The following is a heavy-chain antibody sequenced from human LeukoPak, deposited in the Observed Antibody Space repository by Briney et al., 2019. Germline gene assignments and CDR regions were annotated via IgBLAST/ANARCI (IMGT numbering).Heavy chain of an antibody. D-gene: IGHD6-19*01. CDR1: GGSFSGYY. CDR3: ARRSGHSSGWYAFDI. Sequence: PSETLSLTCAVYGGSFSGYYWSWIRQPPGKGLEWIGEINHSGSTNYNPSLKSRVTISVDTSKNQFSLKLSSVTAADTAVYYCARRSGHSSGWYAFDIWGQGTMVTVSS. J-gene: IGHJ3*02. CDR2: INHSGST. V-gene: IGHV4-34*01.